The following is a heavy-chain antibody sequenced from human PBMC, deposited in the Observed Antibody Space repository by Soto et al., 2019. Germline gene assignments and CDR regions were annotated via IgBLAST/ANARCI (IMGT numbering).Heavy chain of an antibody. J-gene: IGHJ6*02. CDR2: INHSGST. CDR3: ARGRVLRFLEWYGDYYGMDV. D-gene: IGHD3-3*01. V-gene: IGHV4-34*01. Sequence: SETLSLTCAVYGGSFSGYYWSWIRQPPGKGLEWIGEINHSGSTDYNPSLKSRVTISVDTSKNQFSLKLSSVTAADTAVYYCARGRVLRFLEWYGDYYGMDVWGQGTTVTVSS. CDR1: GGSFSGYY.